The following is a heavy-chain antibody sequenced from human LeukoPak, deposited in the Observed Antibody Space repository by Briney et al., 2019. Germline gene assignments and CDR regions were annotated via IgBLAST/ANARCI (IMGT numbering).Heavy chain of an antibody. CDR2: IEFSGTT. D-gene: IGHD5-24*01. J-gene: IGHJ3*01. V-gene: IGHV4-39*01. CDR1: GGSISSSDYF. Sequence: PSETLSLTCTVSGGSISSSDYFWAWIRQPSGKGLEWLGSIEFSGTTYYNPSLRSRVTISEDTSKNQFSLKLGSVTAADTAVYYCARLTRAPQFFDVWGQGTMVTVSS. CDR3: ARLTRAPQFFDV.